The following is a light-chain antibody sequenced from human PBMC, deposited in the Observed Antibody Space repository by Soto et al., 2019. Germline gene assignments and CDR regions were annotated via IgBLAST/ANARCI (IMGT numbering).Light chain of an antibody. CDR3: CSYAGRSTWV. V-gene: IGLV2-23*02. CDR1: SSDVGNYKF. Sequence: QSALTQPASVSGSPGQSITISCTGTSSDVGNYKFVSWYQQYPGKAPKIMIYEITERPSGVSNRFTGSKSGNTASLTISGLQAKDEADYYCCSYAGRSTWVFGGGTKVTVL. J-gene: IGLJ3*02. CDR2: EIT.